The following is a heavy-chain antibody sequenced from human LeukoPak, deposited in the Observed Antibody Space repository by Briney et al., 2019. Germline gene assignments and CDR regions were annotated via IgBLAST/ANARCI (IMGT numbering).Heavy chain of an antibody. CDR2: IRYDGSNK. CDR3: APPIPGTDY. J-gene: IGHJ4*02. V-gene: IGHV3-30*02. Sequence: GGSMRLSCAASGFTFSSYGMHWVRQAPGKGLEWVAFIRYDGSNKYYADSVKGRFTISRDNYKNTLYLQMNSLRAEDTAVHYCAPPIPGTDYWGQGTLVPVSS. D-gene: IGHD1-20*01. CDR1: GFTFSSYG.